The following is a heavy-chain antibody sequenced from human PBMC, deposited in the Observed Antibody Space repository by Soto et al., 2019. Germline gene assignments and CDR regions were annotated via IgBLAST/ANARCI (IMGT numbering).Heavy chain of an antibody. Sequence: SETLSLTCTVSGGSIGSYYWSWIRQPPGKGLEWIGYIYYSGSTNSNPSLKSRVAISVDTSKNQFSLDLSSVTAADTAVYYCARGGGSGWTYYFDYWGQGMQVTVSS. CDR3: ARGGGSGWTYYFDY. D-gene: IGHD6-19*01. CDR1: GGSIGSYY. J-gene: IGHJ4*02. V-gene: IGHV4-59*01. CDR2: IYYSGST.